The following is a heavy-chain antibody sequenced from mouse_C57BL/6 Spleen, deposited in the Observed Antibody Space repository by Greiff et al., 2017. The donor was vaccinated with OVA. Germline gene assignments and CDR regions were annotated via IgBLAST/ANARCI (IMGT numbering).Heavy chain of an antibody. D-gene: IGHD2-3*01. J-gene: IGHJ1*03. CDR3: ARMGLLRWYFDV. Sequence: LVEPGASVKIPCKASGYTFTDYNMDWVKQSHGKSLEWIGDINPNNGGTIYNQKFKGKATLTVDKSSSTAYMELRSLTSEDTAVYYCARMGLLRWYFDVWGTGTTVTVSS. CDR2: INPNNGGT. CDR1: GYTFTDYN. V-gene: IGHV1-18*01.